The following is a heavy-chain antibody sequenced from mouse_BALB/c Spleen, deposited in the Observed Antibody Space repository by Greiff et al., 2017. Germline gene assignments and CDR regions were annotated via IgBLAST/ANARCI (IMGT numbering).Heavy chain of an antibody. CDR1: GYTFTSYW. CDR2: IYPGNSDT. V-gene: IGHV1-5*01. D-gene: IGHD2-4*01. CDR3: NQEEKNMITGGYYFDY. Sequence: EVQLQQSGTVLARPGASVKMSCKASGYTFTSYWMHWVKQRPGQGLEWIGAIYPGNSDTSYNQKFKGKAKLTAVTSTSTAYMELSSLTNEDSAVYYWNQEEKNMITGGYYFDYGGQGTTLTVSS. J-gene: IGHJ2*01.